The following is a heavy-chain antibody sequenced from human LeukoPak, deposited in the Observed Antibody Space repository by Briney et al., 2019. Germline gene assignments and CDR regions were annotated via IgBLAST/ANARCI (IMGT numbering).Heavy chain of an antibody. CDR2: ITSNGGST. J-gene: IGHJ4*02. Sequence: GGSLRLSXAASGFTFSNYAMHWVRQAPGKGLEYVSAITSNGGSTYYASSVKGRFTISRDNSKNTMYLQMGSLRAEDMAVYYCARGRGGYYDYWGQGGLVTVSS. V-gene: IGHV3-64*01. CDR1: GFTFSNYA. D-gene: IGHD3-22*01. CDR3: ARGRGGYYDY.